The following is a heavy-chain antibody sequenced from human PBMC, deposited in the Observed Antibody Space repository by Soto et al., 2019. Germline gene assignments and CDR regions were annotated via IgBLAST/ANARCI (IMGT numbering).Heavy chain of an antibody. J-gene: IGHJ5*02. CDR2: IYNSGNT. D-gene: IGHD2-21*02. V-gene: IGHV4-30-2*01. Sequence: SETLSLTCAVSGGSISSGFYSWSWIRQPPGQGLEWIAYIYNSGNTYYNPSLMSRVTISVDRSQNHFSLKLTSVPAADTAVYYCARGSDGVWNWFDPWGQGTQVTVSS. CDR1: GGSISSGFYS. CDR3: ARGSDGVWNWFDP.